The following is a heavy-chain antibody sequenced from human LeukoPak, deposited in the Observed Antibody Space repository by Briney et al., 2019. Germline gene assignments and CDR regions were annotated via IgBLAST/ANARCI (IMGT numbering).Heavy chain of an antibody. Sequence: GGSLRLSCAASGFTFSSFTMNWVRQAPGKGLEWVSYISSSGSTIYYADSVKGRFTITRDNAKNSLYLQMNSLRAEGTAVYYCAELGITMIGGVWGKGTTVTISS. CDR2: ISSSGSTI. J-gene: IGHJ6*04. CDR3: AELGITMIGGV. V-gene: IGHV3-48*04. CDR1: GFTFSSFT. D-gene: IGHD3-10*02.